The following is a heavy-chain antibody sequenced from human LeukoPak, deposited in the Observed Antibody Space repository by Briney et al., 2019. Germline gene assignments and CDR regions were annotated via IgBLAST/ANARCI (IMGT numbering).Heavy chain of an antibody. CDR1: GYSISSGYY. CDR2: IYHSGST. D-gene: IGHD1-26*01. V-gene: IGHV4-38-2*02. CDR3: AKTVGATIRFFDY. Sequence: SETLSLTCTVSGYSISSGYYWGWIRQPPGKGLGWIGSIYHSGSTYYNPSLKSRVTISVDTSKNQFSLKLSSVTAADTAVYYCAKTVGATIRFFDYWGQGTLVTVSS. J-gene: IGHJ4*02.